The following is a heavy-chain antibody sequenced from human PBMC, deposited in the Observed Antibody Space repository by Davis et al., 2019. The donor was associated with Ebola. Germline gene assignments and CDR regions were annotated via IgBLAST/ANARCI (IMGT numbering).Heavy chain of an antibody. D-gene: IGHD3-16*01. V-gene: IGHV3-21*01. CDR2: ISSDSDYI. CDR3: ARDRPLDFFFGDYYGMDV. CDR1: GFTFSTYS. J-gene: IGHJ6*02. Sequence: GESLKISCAASGFTFSTYSISWVRQAPGKGLEWVSSISSDSDYIYYADSAKGRFTISRDNAKNSLYLQMNSLRAEDTAVYYCARDRPLDFFFGDYYGMDVWGQGTTVTVSS.